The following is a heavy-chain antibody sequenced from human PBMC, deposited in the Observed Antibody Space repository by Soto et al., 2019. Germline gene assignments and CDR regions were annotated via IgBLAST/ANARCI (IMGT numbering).Heavy chain of an antibody. D-gene: IGHD2-8*01. CDR1: GITLSDNY. CDR3: ASGKWSLDY. Sequence: GVLRLSCVASGITLSDNYMTWIRQAPGKGLEWLSYISNSDYTTYYADSVKGRFTISRDNAKNSLYLQLNGLRVEDTAVYYCASGKWSLDYWGQGILVTVSS. CDR2: ISNSDYTT. V-gene: IGHV3-11*01. J-gene: IGHJ4*02.